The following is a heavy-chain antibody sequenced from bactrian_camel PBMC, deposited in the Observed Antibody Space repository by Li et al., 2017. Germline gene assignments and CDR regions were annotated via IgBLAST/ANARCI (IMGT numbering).Heavy chain of an antibody. V-gene: IGHV3S26*01. J-gene: IGHJ4*01. D-gene: IGHD6*01. CDR3: AGGRGSRGEHCYSLNY. CDR1: GFPIDRSC. CDR2: IYRPGGNT. Sequence: VQLVESGGGSVQPGGSLTLACAVSGFPIDRSCVGWFRQSAGKEREWIASIYRPGGNTFAADSMNGRFAISQDNAKNTEYLQMNNLQPEDTAMYYCAGGRGSRGEHCYSLNYWGQGTQVTVS.